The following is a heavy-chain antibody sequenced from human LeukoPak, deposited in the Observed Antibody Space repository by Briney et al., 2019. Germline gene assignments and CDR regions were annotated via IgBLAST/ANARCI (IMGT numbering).Heavy chain of an antibody. CDR1: GFTFSSQA. V-gene: IGHV3-23*01. J-gene: IGHJ4*02. CDR2: ISRSGDSP. Sequence: GGSLRLSCAASGFTFSSQAMTWVRQAPGKGLEWVSAISRSGDSPYYVDSVKGRFTISRDNSKNTVHLQMNSLRVEDTAVYYCATKNGPCSGGACYSYFDYWGQGALVTVSS. CDR3: ATKNGPCSGGACYSYFDY. D-gene: IGHD2-15*01.